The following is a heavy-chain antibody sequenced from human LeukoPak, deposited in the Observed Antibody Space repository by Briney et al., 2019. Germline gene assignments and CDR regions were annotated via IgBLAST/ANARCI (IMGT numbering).Heavy chain of an antibody. Sequence: ASVKVSCKASGYTFTGYYMHWVRQAPGQGLEWMGWINPNSGGTTYAQKFQGRVTMTRDTSISTAYMELSRLRSEDTAVYYCARGGWLQKLALAYWGQGTLVTVSS. D-gene: IGHD5-24*01. V-gene: IGHV1-2*02. CDR1: GYTFTGYY. CDR2: INPNSGGT. CDR3: ARGGWLQKLALAY. J-gene: IGHJ4*02.